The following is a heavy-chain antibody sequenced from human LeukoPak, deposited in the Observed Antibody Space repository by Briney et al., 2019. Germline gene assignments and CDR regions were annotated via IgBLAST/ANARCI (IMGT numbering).Heavy chain of an antibody. J-gene: IGHJ4*02. CDR2: ISSSSSYI. D-gene: IGHD1-26*01. Sequence: GGSLRLSCAASGFTFSSYGMNWVRQAPGKGLEWGSSISSSSSYIYYVDSVKGRFTISRDNAKNSLYLQMNSLRAEDTAVYYCARGQWELSYFDYWGQGTLVTVSS. CDR3: ARGQWELSYFDY. CDR1: GFTFSSYG. V-gene: IGHV3-21*01.